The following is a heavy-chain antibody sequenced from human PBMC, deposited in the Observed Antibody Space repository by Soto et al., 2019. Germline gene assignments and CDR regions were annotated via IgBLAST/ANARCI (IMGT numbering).Heavy chain of an antibody. CDR3: ACTWYSNRRNGLDF. Sequence: SETLSLTCTVSGGSISSSNYYWGWIRQPPGKGLEWIGSIYYSGNTYYNPSLKSRVTISVDTSKNQFSLKLSSVTAADTAVYYCACTWYSNRRNGLDFWGKGTTVTVYS. V-gene: IGHV4-39*01. CDR2: IYYSGNT. CDR1: GGSISSSNYY. D-gene: IGHD6-13*01. J-gene: IGHJ6*04.